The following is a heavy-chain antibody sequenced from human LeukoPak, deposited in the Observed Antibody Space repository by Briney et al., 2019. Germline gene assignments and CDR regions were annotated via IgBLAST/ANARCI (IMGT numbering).Heavy chain of an antibody. V-gene: IGHV3-48*03. D-gene: IGHD2-21*02. CDR2: ISRSGATI. CDR1: GFTFSSYG. J-gene: IGHJ4*02. CDR3: SRDRGGGDIYFDY. Sequence: PWGSLILSCAASGFTFSSYGMNWVRQAPGKGPEWISYISRSGATIYYADSVKGRFTISRDNAKNSLYLQMSSLGAEDTAIYYCSRDRGGGDIYFDYWGQGTLVTVSS.